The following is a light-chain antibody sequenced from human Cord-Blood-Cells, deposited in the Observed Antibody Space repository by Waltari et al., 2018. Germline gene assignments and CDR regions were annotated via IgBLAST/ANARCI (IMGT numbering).Light chain of an antibody. CDR1: QSLLDSDDGNTY. Sequence: IAMTQTPPSLPITPGEPASISLRSSQSLLDSDDGNTYLDWYLQKPGQSPQLLIYPPSYRASGFPNRFSVSGSGTDFSLKISRVEAEDVGVYYGMKRIEVPWTFGQGTKVEIK. J-gene: IGKJ1*01. V-gene: IGKV2-40*01. CDR3: MKRIEVPWT. CDR2: PPS.